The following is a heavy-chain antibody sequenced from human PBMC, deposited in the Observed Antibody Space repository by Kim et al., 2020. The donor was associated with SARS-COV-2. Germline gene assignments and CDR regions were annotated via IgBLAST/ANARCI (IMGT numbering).Heavy chain of an antibody. CDR2: IYYSGST. CDR1: GGSISSYY. D-gene: IGHD6-13*01. CDR3: AGVGVAAAGQAFDI. J-gene: IGHJ3*02. Sequence: SETLSLTCTVSGGSISSYYWSWIRQPPGKGLEWIGYIYYSGSTKYNPSLKSGGTISVDTSKNQFSLKLSSVTDADTAVYYCAGVGVAAAGQAFDIWGQGTMVTVSS. V-gene: IGHV4-59*13.